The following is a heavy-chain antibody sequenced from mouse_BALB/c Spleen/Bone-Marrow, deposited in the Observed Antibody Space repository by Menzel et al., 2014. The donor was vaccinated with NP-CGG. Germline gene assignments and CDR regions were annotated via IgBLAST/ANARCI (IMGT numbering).Heavy chain of an antibody. CDR3: ARRAGAY. Sequence: EVQLVESGGGLVQPGGSLKLSCAASGFTFSSYTMSWVRPTPEKRLEWVAYISNGGGSTYYPDTVKGRFTISRDNAKNTLYLQMSSLKSEDTAMYYCARRAGAYWGQGSLVTVSA. J-gene: IGHJ3*01. CDR2: ISNGGGST. V-gene: IGHV5-12-2*01. CDR1: GFTFSSYT. D-gene: IGHD3-3*01.